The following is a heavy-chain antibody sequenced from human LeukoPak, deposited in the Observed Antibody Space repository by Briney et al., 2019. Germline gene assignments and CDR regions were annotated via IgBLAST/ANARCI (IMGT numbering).Heavy chain of an antibody. Sequence: ASVKVFCKPTGYSFTAYYIFWMRQAPGQGLECMGWINLYNGATKYAPRFQSRVTMTRDTSISTAYMELSRLRSDDTATYYCASWAGGNEPVASFDYWGQGDPFSVSS. CDR2: INLYNGAT. D-gene: IGHD1-14*01. CDR3: ASWAGGNEPVASFDY. J-gene: IGHJ4*02. V-gene: IGHV1-2*02. CDR1: GYSFTAYY.